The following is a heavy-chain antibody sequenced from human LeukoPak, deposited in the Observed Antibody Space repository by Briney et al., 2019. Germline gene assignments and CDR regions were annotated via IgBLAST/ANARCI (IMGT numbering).Heavy chain of an antibody. J-gene: IGHJ5*02. CDR2: IYHSGST. V-gene: IGHV4-4*02. Sequence: PSGTLSLTCAVSGGSISSSNWWSWVRQPPGKGLEWIGEIYHSGSTNYIPSLKSRVTISVDKSKNQFSLKLSSVTAADAAVYYCARLAQQLGRGVNWFDPWGQGTLVTVSS. CDR1: GGSISSSNW. CDR3: ARLAQQLGRGVNWFDP. D-gene: IGHD6-13*01.